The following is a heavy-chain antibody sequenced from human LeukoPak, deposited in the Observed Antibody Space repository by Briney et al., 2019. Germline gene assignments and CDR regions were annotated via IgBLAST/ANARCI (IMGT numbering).Heavy chain of an antibody. Sequence: GGSLRLSCAASGFTFSSYWMSWVRQAPGKGLEWVANIKQDGSEKYYVDSVKGRFTISRDNAKNSLYLQMNSLRAEDTAVYYCARVGTLRWELGRADAFDIWGQGTMVTVSS. D-gene: IGHD1-26*01. CDR3: ARVGTLRWELGRADAFDI. CDR2: IKQDGSEK. CDR1: GFTFSSYW. J-gene: IGHJ3*02. V-gene: IGHV3-7*01.